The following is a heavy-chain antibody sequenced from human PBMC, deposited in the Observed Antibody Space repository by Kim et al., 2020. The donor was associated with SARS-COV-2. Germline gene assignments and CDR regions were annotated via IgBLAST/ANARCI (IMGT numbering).Heavy chain of an antibody. CDR1: GGFTINDYW. Sequence: GGSLRLSCAASGGFTINDYWMHWVRLAPGKGPVWVSRINNDGRITSHADSVKGRFTISRDNAKNMLYLQMNSLRAEDTAGYYCAREMGATWGQGILVTVSS. CDR2: INNDGRIT. CDR3: AREMGAT. D-gene: IGHD1-26*01. V-gene: IGHV3-74*01. J-gene: IGHJ4*02.